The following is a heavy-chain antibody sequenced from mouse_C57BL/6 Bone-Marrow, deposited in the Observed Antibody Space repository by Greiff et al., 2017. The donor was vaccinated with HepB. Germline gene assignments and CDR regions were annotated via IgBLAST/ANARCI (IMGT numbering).Heavy chain of an antibody. J-gene: IGHJ1*03. CDR1: GYTFTSYW. D-gene: IGHD1-2*01. CDR3: ARSLRHWYFDV. V-gene: IGHV1-69*01. Sequence: QVQLQQPGAELVMPGASVKLSCKASGYTFTSYWMHWVKQRPRQGLEWIGEIDPSDSYTNYNQKFKGKSTLTVDKSSSTAYMQLSSLTSEDSAVYYCARSLRHWYFDVWGTGTTVTVSS. CDR2: IDPSDSYT.